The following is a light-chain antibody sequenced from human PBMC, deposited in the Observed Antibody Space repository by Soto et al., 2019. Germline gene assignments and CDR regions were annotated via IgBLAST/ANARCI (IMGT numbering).Light chain of an antibody. CDR1: QVITND. J-gene: IGKJ1*01. Sequence: IQMTQSPSSLSASVGDRLSITCRASQVITNDLGWYQQKPGKAPKRLIYAASTLQSGVPSRFSGSGSGTEFTLTISSLHPEDVATYYCLQLNTYPWTFGQGTKVEIK. CDR2: AAS. CDR3: LQLNTYPWT. V-gene: IGKV1-17*01.